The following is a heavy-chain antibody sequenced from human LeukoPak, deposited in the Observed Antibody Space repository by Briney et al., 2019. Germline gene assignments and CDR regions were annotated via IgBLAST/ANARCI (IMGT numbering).Heavy chain of an antibody. J-gene: IGHJ4*02. D-gene: IGHD3-3*01. V-gene: IGHV3-23*02. CDR2: IFPSGGEI. CDR1: GFTFSTFV. Sequence: GGSLRLSCAASGFTFSTFVMICVRHPPGKGLVWFSSIFPSGGEIHYGDSVRDRFTISRDDSKSTLYLQMSSLRAEDTAIYYCARGGWSYFDHWGQGTLVTVSS. CDR3: ARGGWSYFDH.